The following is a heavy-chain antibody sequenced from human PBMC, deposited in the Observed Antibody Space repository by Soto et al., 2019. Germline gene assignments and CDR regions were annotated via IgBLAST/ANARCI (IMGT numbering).Heavy chain of an antibody. CDR2: IIPILGTP. Sequence: QVQLVQSGAEVQKPGSSVNVSCKASGDTPSTYAISWVRQAPGQGLEWMGGIIPILGTPNYAQRFQGRITISADTSTRTTYMELNSVTSDDTAVFYCAILGLDVDSWGQGTQVIFSS. J-gene: IGHJ4*02. CDR3: AILGLDVDS. D-gene: IGHD3-16*01. CDR1: GDTPSTYA. V-gene: IGHV1-69*14.